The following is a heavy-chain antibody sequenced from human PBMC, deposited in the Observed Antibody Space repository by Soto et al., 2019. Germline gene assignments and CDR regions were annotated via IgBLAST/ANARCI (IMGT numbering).Heavy chain of an antibody. V-gene: IGHV4-30-2*01. CDR3: ASNQVATRVMMTYYYYGMDV. CDR2: IYHSGST. Sequence: SETLSLTCAVSGGSISSGGYSWSWIRQPPGKGLEWIGYIYHSGSTYYNPSLKSRVTISVDRSKNQFSLKLSSVTAADTAVYYCASNQVATRVMMTYYYYGMDVWGQGTTVTVSS. J-gene: IGHJ6*02. D-gene: IGHD2-21*02. CDR1: GGSISSGGYS.